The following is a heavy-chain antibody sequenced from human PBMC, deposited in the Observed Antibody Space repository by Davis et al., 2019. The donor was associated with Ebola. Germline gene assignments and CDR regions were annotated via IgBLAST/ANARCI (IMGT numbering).Heavy chain of an antibody. CDR3: TTSPYRLVPYYYGMDV. Sequence: PGGSLRLSCAASGFTFSNAWMSWVRQAPGKGLEWVGRIKSKTDGGTTDYAAPVKGRFTISRDDSKNTLYLQMNSLKTEDTAVYYCTTSPYRLVPYYYGMDVWGQGTTVTVSS. D-gene: IGHD6-25*01. CDR1: GFTFSNAW. CDR2: IKSKTDGGTT. J-gene: IGHJ6*02. V-gene: IGHV3-15*01.